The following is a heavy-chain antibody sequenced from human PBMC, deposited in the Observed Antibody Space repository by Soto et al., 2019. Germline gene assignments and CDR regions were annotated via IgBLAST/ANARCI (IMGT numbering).Heavy chain of an antibody. CDR3: ARGHYDFWSGGNYYYGMDV. Sequence: QVQLQESGPGLVKPSQTLSLTCTVSGGSISSGGYYWSWIRQHPGKGLEWIGYIYYSGSTYYNPSLKSRVTISVDTSKNQFSLKLSSVTAADTAVYYCARGHYDFWSGGNYYYGMDVWGQGTTVTVSS. V-gene: IGHV4-31*03. CDR1: GGSISSGGYY. D-gene: IGHD3-3*01. CDR2: IYYSGST. J-gene: IGHJ6*02.